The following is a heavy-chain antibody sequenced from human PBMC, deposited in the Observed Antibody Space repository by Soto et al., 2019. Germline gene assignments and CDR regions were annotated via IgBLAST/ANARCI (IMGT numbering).Heavy chain of an antibody. CDR2: INAGNGNT. V-gene: IGHV1-3*01. D-gene: IGHD3-10*01. Sequence: GASVKVSCKASGYTFTSYAMHCVRQAPGQRLEWMGWINAGNGNTKYSQKFQGRVTITRDTSASTAYMELSSLRSEDTAVYYCARASVRGVYSAFDPWGQGTLVTVSS. CDR3: ARASVRGVYSAFDP. CDR1: GYTFTSYA. J-gene: IGHJ5*02.